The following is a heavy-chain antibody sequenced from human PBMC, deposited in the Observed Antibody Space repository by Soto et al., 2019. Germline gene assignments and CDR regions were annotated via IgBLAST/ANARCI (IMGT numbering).Heavy chain of an antibody. J-gene: IGHJ6*02. CDR3: ASQTAVYYYYGMDV. Sequence: QVQLVESGGGVVQPGRSLRLSCAASGFTFSSYAMHWVRQAPGKGLEWVAVISYDGSNKYYADSVKGRFTISRDNSKNTLYLQMNSLRAEDTAVYYCASQTAVYYYYGMDVWGQGTTVTVSS. CDR2: ISYDGSNK. D-gene: IGHD2-2*01. V-gene: IGHV3-30-3*01. CDR1: GFTFSSYA.